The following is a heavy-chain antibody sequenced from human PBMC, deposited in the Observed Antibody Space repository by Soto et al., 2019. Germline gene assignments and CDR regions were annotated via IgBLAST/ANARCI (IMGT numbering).Heavy chain of an antibody. V-gene: IGHV1-69*13. CDR3: ASGWHDYGGNSGIDY. J-gene: IGHJ4*02. D-gene: IGHD4-17*01. CDR2: IIPIFGTA. CDR1: GGTFSSYA. Sequence: SVKVSCKASGGTFSSYAISWVRQAPGQGLEWMGGIIPIFGTANYAQKFQGRVTITADESTSTAYMELSSLRSEDTAVYYCASGWHDYGGNSGIDYWGQGTLVTSPQ.